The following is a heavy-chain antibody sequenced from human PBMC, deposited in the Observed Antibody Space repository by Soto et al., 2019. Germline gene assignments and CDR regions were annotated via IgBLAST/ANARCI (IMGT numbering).Heavy chain of an antibody. D-gene: IGHD6-19*01. CDR3: ARVSLPWYQEAAVAGTGYFDY. J-gene: IGHJ4*02. Sequence: GGSLRLSCAASGFTFSDYYMSWIRQAPGKGLEWVSYISSSGSTIYYADSVKGRFTISRDNAKNSLYLQMNSLRAEDTAVYYCARVSLPWYQEAAVAGTGYFDYWGQGTLVTVSS. CDR1: GFTFSDYY. V-gene: IGHV3-11*01. CDR2: ISSSGSTI.